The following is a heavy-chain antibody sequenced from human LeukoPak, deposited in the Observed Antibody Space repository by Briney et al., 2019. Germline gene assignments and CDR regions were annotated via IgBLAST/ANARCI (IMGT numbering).Heavy chain of an antibody. CDR3: AKDLLPPEYDILPEYFDY. D-gene: IGHD3-9*01. CDR2: ISGSGGGT. CDR1: GITLSNYG. J-gene: IGHJ4*02. V-gene: IGHV3-23*01. Sequence: PGGSLRLSCAVSGITLSNYGMSWVRQAPGKGLEWVAGISGSGGGTSYADSVKGRFTISRDNSKNTLYLQMNSLRAEDTAVYYCAKDLLPPEYDILPEYFDYWGQGTLVTVSS.